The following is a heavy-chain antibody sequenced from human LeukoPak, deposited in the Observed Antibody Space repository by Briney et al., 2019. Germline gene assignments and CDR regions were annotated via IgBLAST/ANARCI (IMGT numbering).Heavy chain of an antibody. CDR3: ARDVAGGGGYDY. CDR2: IYYSGST. CDR1: GGSISSYY. Sequence: TSETLSLTCTVSGGSISSYYWSWIRQPPGKGLEWIGYIYYSGSTNYNPSLKSRVTISVDTSKNQFSLKLSSVTAADTAVYYCARDVAGGGGYDYWGQGTLVTVSS. V-gene: IGHV4-59*01. D-gene: IGHD2-15*01. J-gene: IGHJ4*02.